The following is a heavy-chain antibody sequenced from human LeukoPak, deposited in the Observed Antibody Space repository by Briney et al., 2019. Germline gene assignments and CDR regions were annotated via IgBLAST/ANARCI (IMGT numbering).Heavy chain of an antibody. CDR1: GFTFSSYA. J-gene: IGHJ4*02. Sequence: TGGSLRLSCAASGFTFSSYAMSWVRQAPGKGLEWVSAISGSGGSTYYADSVKGRFTISRDNSKNTLYLQMNSLRAEDTAVYYCAKDFMAVAGRPPYYFDYWGQGTLVTVSS. CDR2: ISGSGGST. CDR3: AKDFMAVAGRPPYYFDY. V-gene: IGHV3-23*01. D-gene: IGHD6-19*01.